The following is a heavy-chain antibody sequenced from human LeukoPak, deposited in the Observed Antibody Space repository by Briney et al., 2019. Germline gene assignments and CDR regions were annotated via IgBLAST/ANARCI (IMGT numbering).Heavy chain of an antibody. CDR1: GFTFSSYS. V-gene: IGHV3-21*01. D-gene: IGHD2-15*01. CDR2: ISSSSSYI. J-gene: IGHJ6*02. Sequence: GGSLRLSCAASGFTFSSYSMNWVRQAPGKGLEWVSSISSSSSYIYYADSVKGRFTISRDNAKNSLYLQMNSLRDEDTAVYYCAKYIVPGDYYYGMDVWGQGTTVTVSS. CDR3: AKYIVPGDYYYGMDV.